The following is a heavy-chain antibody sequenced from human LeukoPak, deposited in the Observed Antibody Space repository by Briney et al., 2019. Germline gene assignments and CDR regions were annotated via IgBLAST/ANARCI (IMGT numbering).Heavy chain of an antibody. V-gene: IGHV3-53*01. CDR3: ARDRRLGELDY. CDR1: GFTVSSNY. D-gene: IGHD3-10*01. J-gene: IGHJ4*02. Sequence: GGSLRLSCAASGFTVSSNYMSWVRQAPGKGLEWVSVIYSGGSTYYADSVKGRFTISRDNSKNTLYLQMNSLRAEDTAVYYCARDRRLGELDYWGQGTLVTVSS. CDR2: IYSGGST.